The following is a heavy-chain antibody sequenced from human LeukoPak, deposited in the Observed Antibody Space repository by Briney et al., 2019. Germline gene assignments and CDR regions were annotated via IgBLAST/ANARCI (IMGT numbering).Heavy chain of an antibody. D-gene: IGHD1-7*01. V-gene: IGHV3-48*03. CDR1: GFTFSIYE. Sequence: GGSLRLSCVASGFTFSIYEMNRVRQAPGKGLEWVSYISSSGSTIYYADSVKGRFTISRDNAKNSLYLQMNSLRAEDTAVYYCARANWNYVSSMDVWGQGTTVTVSS. CDR3: ARANWNYVSSMDV. CDR2: ISSSGSTI. J-gene: IGHJ6*02.